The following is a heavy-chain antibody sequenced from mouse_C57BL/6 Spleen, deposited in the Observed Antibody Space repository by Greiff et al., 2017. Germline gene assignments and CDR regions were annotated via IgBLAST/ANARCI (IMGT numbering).Heavy chain of an antibody. CDR2: ISDGGSYT. V-gene: IGHV5-4*01. D-gene: IGHD4-1*01. Sequence: EVQLVESGGGLVKPGGSLKLSCAASGFTFSSYAMSWVRQTPEKRLEWVATISDGGSYTYYPDNVKGRFTISRDNAKNNLYLQMSHLKSEDTAMYYCARSNWDGFDCWCQGNTLTVSS. CDR3: ARSNWDGFDC. J-gene: IGHJ2*01. CDR1: GFTFSSYA.